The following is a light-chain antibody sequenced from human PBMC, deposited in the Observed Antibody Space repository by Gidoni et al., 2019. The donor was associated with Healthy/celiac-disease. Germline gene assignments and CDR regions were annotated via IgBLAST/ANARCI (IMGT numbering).Light chain of an antibody. Sequence: QSALTQPASVSGSPGQSITISCTGTSSDVGGYNYVSWYQQHPGKAPKLMIYEVSNRPSGVSIRFSGSKSGNTASLTISGLQAEADADYYCSSYTISSDYVFGTGTKVTVL. CDR1: SSDVGGYNY. CDR3: SSYTISSDYV. V-gene: IGLV2-14*01. J-gene: IGLJ1*01. CDR2: EVS.